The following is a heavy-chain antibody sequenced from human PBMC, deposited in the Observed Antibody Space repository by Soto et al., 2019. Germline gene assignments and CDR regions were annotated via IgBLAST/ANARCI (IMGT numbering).Heavy chain of an antibody. Sequence: GGSLRLSCAASGFTFSSYGMHWVRQAPGKGLEWVAVISYDGSNKYYADSVKGRFTISRDNSKNTLYLQMNSLRAEDTAVYYCAKDFGSYYDFWSGLDYWGQGTLVTVSS. D-gene: IGHD3-3*01. V-gene: IGHV3-30*18. CDR2: ISYDGSNK. CDR1: GFTFSSYG. J-gene: IGHJ4*02. CDR3: AKDFGSYYDFWSGLDY.